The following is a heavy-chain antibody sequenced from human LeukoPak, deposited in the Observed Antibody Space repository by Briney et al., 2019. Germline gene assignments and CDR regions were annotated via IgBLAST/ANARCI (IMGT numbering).Heavy chain of an antibody. CDR2: IYTSGNT. Sequence: PSETLSLTCTVSGGSFSIYYWSWIRQPAGKGLEWIGRIYTSGNTNYNPSLKSRVTMSVDTSKNQFSLKLSSVTAADTAVYYCARAGGVINWGRTEDAFDIWGQGTMVTVSS. V-gene: IGHV4-4*07. CDR3: ARAGGVINWGRTEDAFDI. D-gene: IGHD7-27*01. J-gene: IGHJ3*02. CDR1: GGSFSIYY.